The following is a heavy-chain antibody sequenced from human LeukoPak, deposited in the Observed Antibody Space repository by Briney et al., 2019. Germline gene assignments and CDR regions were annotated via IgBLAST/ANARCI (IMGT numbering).Heavy chain of an antibody. J-gene: IGHJ5*02. V-gene: IGHV3-53*01. CDR1: GFTVSSNY. CDR3: ARGGVFRWFDP. CDR2: IYSGGST. Sequence: GSLRLSCAASGFTVSSNYMSWVRQAPGKGLEWVSVIYSGGSTYYADSVKGRSTISRDNSKNTLYLQMNSLRAEDTAVYYCARGGVFRWFDPWGQGTLVTVSS. D-gene: IGHD2-8*01.